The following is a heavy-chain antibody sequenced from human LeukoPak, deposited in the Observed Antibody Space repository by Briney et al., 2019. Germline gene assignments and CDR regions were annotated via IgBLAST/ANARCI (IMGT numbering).Heavy chain of an antibody. Sequence: ASVKVSCKASGYTFTGYYMHWVRQAPGQGLEWMGRINPNSGGTNYAQKFQGRVTMTRDTSISTAYMELSGLRSDDTAVYYCARDQKIVVVTAILDYWGQGTLVTVSS. D-gene: IGHD2-21*02. CDR1: GYTFTGYY. J-gene: IGHJ4*02. CDR2: INPNSGGT. CDR3: ARDQKIVVVTAILDY. V-gene: IGHV1-2*06.